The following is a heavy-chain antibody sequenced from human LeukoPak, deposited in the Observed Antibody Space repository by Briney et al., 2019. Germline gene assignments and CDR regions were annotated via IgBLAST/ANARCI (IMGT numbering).Heavy chain of an antibody. CDR1: GGSISGGY. CDR2: VYTSGST. V-gene: IGHV4-4*09. CDR3: AKSYFDYSTYYSYYFNL. Sequence: SETLSLTCTVSGGSISGGYWSWIRQPPGRGLEWIGYVYTSGSTNYDPSLKSRVTISVDTSKSQFALKLSSVTAADTAVYYCAKSYFDYSTYYSYYFNLWGQGALVTVSS. D-gene: IGHD4-11*01. J-gene: IGHJ4*02.